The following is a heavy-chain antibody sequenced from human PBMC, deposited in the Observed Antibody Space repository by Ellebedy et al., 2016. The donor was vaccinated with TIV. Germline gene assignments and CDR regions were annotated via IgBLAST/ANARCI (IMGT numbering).Heavy chain of an antibody. CDR2: IYSGGST. CDR3: ARDQGTYYYDSATGGKGC. Sequence: GESLKISCAASGFTFSSYSMNWVRQAPGKGLEWVSVIYSGGSTYYADSVKGRLTISRDNYKNTLYLQMNSLRAEDTAVYYCARDQGTYYYDSATGGKGCWGQGTLVTVSS. D-gene: IGHD3-22*01. CDR1: GFTFSSYS. V-gene: IGHV3-66*01. J-gene: IGHJ4*02.